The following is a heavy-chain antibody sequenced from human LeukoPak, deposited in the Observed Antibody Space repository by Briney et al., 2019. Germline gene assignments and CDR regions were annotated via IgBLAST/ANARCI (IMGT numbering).Heavy chain of an antibody. CDR1: GYRFAIYW. V-gene: IGHV5-51*01. CDR3: ASPLVVPAKEDAFDI. J-gene: IGHJ3*02. Sequence: GESLKISCKGSGYRFAIYWIGWVRQMPGKGLEWMGIVYPDDSNTRYSPSFQGQVTISADKSISTAYLQWSSLKASDTAMYYCASPLVVPAKEDAFDIWGQGTMVTVSS. D-gene: IGHD2-2*01. CDR2: VYPDDSNT.